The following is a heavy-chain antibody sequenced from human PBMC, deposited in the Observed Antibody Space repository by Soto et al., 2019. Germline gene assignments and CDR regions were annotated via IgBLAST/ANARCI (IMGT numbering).Heavy chain of an antibody. CDR1: GFTFSSYS. Sequence: GGSLRLSCAASGFTFSSYSMNWVRQAPGKGLEWVSYISSSSTIYYADSVKGRFTISRDNAKNSLYLQMNSLRDEDTAVYYCARADPYYYGSGPRDYYGMDVWGQGTTVTVSS. CDR2: ISSSSTI. J-gene: IGHJ6*02. V-gene: IGHV3-48*02. CDR3: ARADPYYYGSGPRDYYGMDV. D-gene: IGHD3-10*01.